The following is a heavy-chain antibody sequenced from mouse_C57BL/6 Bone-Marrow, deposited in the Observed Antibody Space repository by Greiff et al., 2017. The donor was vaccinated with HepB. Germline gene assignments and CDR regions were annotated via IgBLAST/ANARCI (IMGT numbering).Heavy chain of an antibody. Sequence: VQLQQSGAELVRPGASVKLSCTASGFNIKDDYMHWVKQRPEQGLEWIGWIDPENGDTEYASKFQGKATITADTSSNTAYLQLSSLTSEDTAVYYCTTDYYGSSPGLDYWGQGTLVTVSA. J-gene: IGHJ3*01. CDR1: GFNIKDDY. D-gene: IGHD1-1*01. CDR3: TTDYYGSSPGLDY. V-gene: IGHV14-4*01. CDR2: IDPENGDT.